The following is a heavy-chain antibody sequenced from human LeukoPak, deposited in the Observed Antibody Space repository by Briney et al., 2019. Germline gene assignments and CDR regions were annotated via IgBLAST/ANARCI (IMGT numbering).Heavy chain of an antibody. Sequence: IPSQTLSLTCAVSGVSISSGGYSWSWIRQPPGNGLEWIGYIYHSGSTYYNPSLKSRVTISVDRSKTQFSLKLSSVTAADTAVYYCARDYYGMDVWGKGTTVTVSS. CDR3: ARDYYGMDV. CDR1: GVSISSGGYS. J-gene: IGHJ6*04. CDR2: IYHSGST. V-gene: IGHV4-30-2*01.